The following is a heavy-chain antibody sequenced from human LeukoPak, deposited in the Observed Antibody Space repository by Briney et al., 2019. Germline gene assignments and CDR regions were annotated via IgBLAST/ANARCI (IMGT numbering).Heavy chain of an antibody. CDR1: GDSISSYY. D-gene: IGHD1-1*01. CDR2: IYDSGST. CDR3: ARGNPVATTGTKGGWFDP. J-gene: IGHJ5*02. Sequence: SEILSLTCTVSGDSISSYYWSWIRQPPGKGLEWIGYIYDSGSTNYNPSLKSRVTISLDTSTNQFSLKLRSVTAADTALYYCARGNPVATTGTKGGWFDPWGQGTLVTVSS. V-gene: IGHV4-59*01.